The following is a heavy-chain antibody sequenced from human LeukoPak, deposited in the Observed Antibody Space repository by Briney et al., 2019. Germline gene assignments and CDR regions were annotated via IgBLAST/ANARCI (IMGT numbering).Heavy chain of an antibody. CDR3: AREGGSGSP. J-gene: IGHJ5*02. V-gene: IGHV3-21*05. CDR1: GFTFSSYG. Sequence: GGSLRLSCAASGFTFSSYGMSWVRQAPGKGLEWVSYISSSSSYIYYADSVKGRLTISRDNAKNSLYLQMNSLRAEDTAVYYCAREGGSGSPWGQGTLVTVSS. D-gene: IGHD1-26*01. CDR2: ISSSSSYI.